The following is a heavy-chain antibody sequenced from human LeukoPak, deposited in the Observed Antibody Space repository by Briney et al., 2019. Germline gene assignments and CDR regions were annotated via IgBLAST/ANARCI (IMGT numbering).Heavy chain of an antibody. CDR1: GDSLSSNSAA. CDR3: ARSAGHFDY. V-gene: IGHV6-1*01. CDR2: TYYRSKWYN. J-gene: IGHJ4*02. Sequence: SQTLSLTCAISGDSLSSNSAAWNWLRQSPSRGLEWLGRTYYRSKWYNDYTLSVKSRITINPDTSKNQFSLQLDSVTPEDMAVYYCARSAGHFDYWGQGTLVTVSS.